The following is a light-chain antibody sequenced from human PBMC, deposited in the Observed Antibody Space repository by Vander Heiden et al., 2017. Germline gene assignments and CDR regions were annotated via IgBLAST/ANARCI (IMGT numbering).Light chain of an antibody. V-gene: IGLV2-14*01. CDR3: SSYTSSNTEV. CDR2: DVT. CDR1: SSDVGGYNY. Sequence: SALTQPASVSWSTGQSITISCTGTSSDVGGYNYVSWYQQHPGKAPKLMIYDVTNRPAGVSNRFSGSKSGNTASLTISGLQAEDEADYYCSSYTSSNTEVFGGGTKLTVL. J-gene: IGLJ3*02.